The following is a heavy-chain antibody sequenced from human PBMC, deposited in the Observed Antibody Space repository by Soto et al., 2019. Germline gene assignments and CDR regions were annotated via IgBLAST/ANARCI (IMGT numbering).Heavy chain of an antibody. V-gene: IGHV3-30-3*01. D-gene: IGHD1-1*01. CDR1: GFTFSSYA. J-gene: IGHJ3*01. CDR3: ARDTPYN. CDR2: ISYDGSNK. Sequence: QVQLVESGGGVVQPGRSLRLSCAASGFTFSSYAMHWVRQAPGKGLEWVAVISYDGSNKYYADSVKGRFTISRDNSKNTLYLQMNSLRAEETAVYYCARDTPYNWGQGTMVTVSS.